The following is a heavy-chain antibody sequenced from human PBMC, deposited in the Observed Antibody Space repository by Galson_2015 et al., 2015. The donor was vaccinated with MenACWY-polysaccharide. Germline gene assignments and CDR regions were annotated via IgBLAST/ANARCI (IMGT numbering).Heavy chain of an antibody. CDR1: GFSLSTRRVG. CDR3: SHLVVSNGGIDEVDAFDV. CDR2: IYWDDDN. Sequence: PALVKPPQTLTLTCSFSGFSLSTRRVGVGWIRQPPGEALEWLAVIYWDDDNRHSPSLKSRLTITKDTSKNQVGLTITNMDPVDTATYYCSHLVVSNGGIDEVDAFDVWGQGTMVSVSS. V-gene: IGHV2-5*02. J-gene: IGHJ3*01. D-gene: IGHD3-16*01.